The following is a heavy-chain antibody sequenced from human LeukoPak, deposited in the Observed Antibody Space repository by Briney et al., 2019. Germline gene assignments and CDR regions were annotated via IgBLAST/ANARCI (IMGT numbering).Heavy chain of an antibody. D-gene: IGHD3-10*01. Sequence: SETLSLTCTVSGGSISSYYWSWIRQPPGKGLEWIGYIYYSGSTNYNPSLKSRVTISVDTSKNQFSLKLSSVTAADTAVYYCARGRITMVRGPLGPWGQGTLVTVSS. V-gene: IGHV4-59*12. CDR3: ARGRITMVRGPLGP. J-gene: IGHJ5*02. CDR2: IYYSGST. CDR1: GGSISSYY.